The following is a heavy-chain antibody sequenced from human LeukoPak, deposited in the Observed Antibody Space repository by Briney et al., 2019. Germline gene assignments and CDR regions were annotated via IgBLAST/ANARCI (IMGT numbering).Heavy chain of an antibody. Sequence: ASVKVSCKASEYTFTGYYMHWVRQAPGQGLEWMGWINPNSGGTNYAQKFQGRVTMTRDTSISTAYMELSRLRSDDTAVYYCARGGGVRFLEWLRDNNWFDPWGQGTLVTVSS. CDR2: INPNSGGT. CDR1: EYTFTGYY. D-gene: IGHD3-3*01. CDR3: ARGGGVRFLEWLRDNNWFDP. J-gene: IGHJ5*02. V-gene: IGHV1-2*02.